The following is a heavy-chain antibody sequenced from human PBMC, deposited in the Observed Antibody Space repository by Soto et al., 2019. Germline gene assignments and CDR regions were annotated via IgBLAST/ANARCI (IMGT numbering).Heavy chain of an antibody. Sequence: VQLVQSGAEVKKPGSSVKVSCKASGGTFSSYAISWVRQAPGQGLEWMGGIIPIFGTANYAQKFQGRVTITADKSTSTADMELSSLRSEDTAVYYCARHRRFLEWLAPFDYWGQGTLVTVSS. CDR3: ARHRRFLEWLAPFDY. CDR2: IIPIFGTA. CDR1: GGTFSSYA. V-gene: IGHV1-69*06. D-gene: IGHD3-3*01. J-gene: IGHJ4*02.